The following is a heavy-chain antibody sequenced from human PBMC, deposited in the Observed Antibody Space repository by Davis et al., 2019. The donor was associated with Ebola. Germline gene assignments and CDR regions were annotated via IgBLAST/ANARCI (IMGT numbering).Heavy chain of an antibody. Sequence: GESLKISCAASGFTFSNAWLPRVRQAPGQGLEWVGRIKSKTDGGTTDYAAPVQGRFTISRDDSRNTLYLRINSLKTEDTAVYYCIRHSGSQWFWGQGTLVTVSS. CDR1: GFTFSNAW. D-gene: IGHD1-26*01. J-gene: IGHJ4*02. CDR3: IRHSGSQWF. V-gene: IGHV3-15*01. CDR2: IKSKTDGGTT.